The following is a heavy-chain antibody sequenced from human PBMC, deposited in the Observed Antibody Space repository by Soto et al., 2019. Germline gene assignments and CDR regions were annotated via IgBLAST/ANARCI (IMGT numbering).Heavy chain of an antibody. V-gene: IGHV1-18*01. CDR3: ARGRYGDY. Sequence: QVHLVQSGAEVKKPGASVKVSCKGSAYTFTSYGITWVRQAPGPGLEWMGWISAHNGNTDYAQKLQARVTVTRDTSTTTAYMELSSLRSDDTAVYYCARGRYGDYWGQGALVTVSS. J-gene: IGHJ4*02. CDR2: ISAHNGNT. D-gene: IGHD1-1*01. CDR1: AYTFTSYG.